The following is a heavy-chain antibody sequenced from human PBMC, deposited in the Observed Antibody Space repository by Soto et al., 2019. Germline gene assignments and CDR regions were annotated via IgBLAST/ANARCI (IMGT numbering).Heavy chain of an antibody. V-gene: IGHV3-15*01. CDR3: TTWNYDFWSGYSQLYYMDV. D-gene: IGHD3-3*01. CDR1: GFTFSNAW. J-gene: IGHJ6*03. CDR2: IKSKTDGGTT. Sequence: GGSLRLSCAASGFTFSNAWMSWVRQAPGKGLEWVGRIKSKTDGGTTDYAAPVKGRFTISRDDSKNTLYLQMNSLKTEDTAVYYCTTWNYDFWSGYSQLYYMDVWGKGTTVTVSS.